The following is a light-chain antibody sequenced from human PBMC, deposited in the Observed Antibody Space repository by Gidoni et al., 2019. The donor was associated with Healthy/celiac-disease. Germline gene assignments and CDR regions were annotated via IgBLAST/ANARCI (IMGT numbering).Light chain of an antibody. CDR3: QQRYSTSPIP. CDR1: QSISSY. V-gene: IGKV1-39*01. CDR2: AAS. J-gene: IGKJ5*01. Sequence: DIQMTQSPSSLSASVGDRVTITCRASQSISSYLNWYQQKPGKAPKLLIYAASSLQSGVPSRFSGSGSVTDFTLTISSLHPEDFAPYYCQQRYSTSPIPFGQGTRLEIK.